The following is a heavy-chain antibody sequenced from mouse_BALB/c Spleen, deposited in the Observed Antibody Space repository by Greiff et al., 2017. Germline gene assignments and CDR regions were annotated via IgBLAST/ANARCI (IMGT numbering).Heavy chain of an antibody. V-gene: IGHV1S137*01. D-gene: IGHD2-1*01. J-gene: IGHJ4*01. CDR2: ISTYYGDA. Sequence: QVQLQQSGAELVRPGVSVKISCKGSGYTFTDYAMHWVKQSHAKSLEWIGVISTYYGDASYNQKFKGKATMTVDKSSSTAYMELARLTSEDSAIYYCARSYGNYPYYYAMDYWGQGTSVTVAA. CDR1: GYTFTDYA. CDR3: ARSYGNYPYYYAMDY.